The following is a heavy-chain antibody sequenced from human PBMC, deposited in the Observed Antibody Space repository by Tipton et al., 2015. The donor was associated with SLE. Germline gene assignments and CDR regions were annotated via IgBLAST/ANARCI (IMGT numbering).Heavy chain of an antibody. J-gene: IGHJ3*02. V-gene: IGHV1-2*02. CDR1: GYTFTGYY. Sequence: QSGAEVKKPGASVKVSCKASGYTFTGYYMHWVRQAPGQGLEWMGWINHNSGGTNYAQKFQGRVTMTRDTSISTAYMELSRLRSDDTAVYYCARDYYDSSGYSHAFDIWGQGTMVTVSS. CDR3: ARDYYDSSGYSHAFDI. CDR2: INHNSGGT. D-gene: IGHD3-22*01.